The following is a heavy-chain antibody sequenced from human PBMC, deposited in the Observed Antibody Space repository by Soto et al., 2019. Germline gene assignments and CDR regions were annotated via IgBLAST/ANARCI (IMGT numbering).Heavy chain of an antibody. CDR3: AHRTYYYGSGHVFQH. D-gene: IGHD3-10*01. CDR2: SYWNSDK. J-gene: IGHJ1*01. V-gene: IGHV2-5*01. CDR1: GFSLSTRGEG. Sequence: QITLKESGPTLVKPTQTLTLTCNFSGFSLSTRGEGVGWIRQPPGKALEWLGLSYWNSDKRYSPFLKSRLTITKGTSEEQVVLTMTNMVPVDTATYYCAHRTYYYGSGHVFQHWGQGTLVTVSS.